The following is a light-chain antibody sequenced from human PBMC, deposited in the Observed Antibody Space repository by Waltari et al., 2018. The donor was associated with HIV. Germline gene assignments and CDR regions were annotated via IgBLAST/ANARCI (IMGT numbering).Light chain of an antibody. CDR2: KDK. V-gene: IGLV3-25*03. CDR3: QSVESSGSRV. CDR1: ALPKQY. J-gene: IGLJ3*02. Sequence: SYELTQPPSVSASPGQTARITCSGDALPKQYVYWYQQRPGQVPVLVIYKDKERPSGIPERFSGSSSGTRVTLTISGVQAEDEADYYCQSVESSGSRVFGGGTKLTVL.